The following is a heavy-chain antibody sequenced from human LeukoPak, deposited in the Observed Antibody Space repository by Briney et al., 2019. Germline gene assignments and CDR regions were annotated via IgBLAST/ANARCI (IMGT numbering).Heavy chain of an antibody. CDR3: VRGTYTADY. J-gene: IGHJ4*02. CDR2: IRSSGDTT. CDR1: GFPFSHYA. Sequence: PGGSLILSCSASGFPFSHYAMHWVRQAPGKGLEYVSAIRSSGDTTYYADSVKGRFTISRDNSKNTLYLQVGGLRGEDTAVYYCVRGTYTADYWGQGTLVTVSS. V-gene: IGHV3-64D*06.